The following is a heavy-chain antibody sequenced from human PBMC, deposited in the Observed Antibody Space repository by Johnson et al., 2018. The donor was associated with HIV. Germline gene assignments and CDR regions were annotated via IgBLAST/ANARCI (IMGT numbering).Heavy chain of an antibody. J-gene: IGHJ3*01. V-gene: IGHV3-20*04. CDR2: INWNGGST. Sequence: VQLVESGGGVVRPGGSLRLSCAASGFTFDYYGMSWVRQAPGKGLEWVSGINWNGGSTGYADYVKGRFTISRDDSKNTLYLQMNSLKTEDTAVYYCTTDLCYCSGGSCQGWGQGTMVTVSS. CDR3: TTDLCYCSGGSCQG. CDR1: GFTFDYYG. D-gene: IGHD2-15*01.